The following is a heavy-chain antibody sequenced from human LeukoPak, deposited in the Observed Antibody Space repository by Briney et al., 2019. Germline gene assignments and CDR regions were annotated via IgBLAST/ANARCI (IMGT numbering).Heavy chain of an antibody. V-gene: IGHV3-21*01. D-gene: IGHD1-26*01. J-gene: IGHJ6*03. CDR1: GFTFSSYS. CDR2: ISSSSSYI. CDR3: ARGEDYYYMDV. Sequence: GGSLRLSCAASGFTFSSYSMNWIRQAPGKGLEWVSSISSSSSYIYYADSVKGRFTISRDNAKNSLYLQMNSLRAEDTAVYYCARGEDYYYMDVWGKGTTVTVSS.